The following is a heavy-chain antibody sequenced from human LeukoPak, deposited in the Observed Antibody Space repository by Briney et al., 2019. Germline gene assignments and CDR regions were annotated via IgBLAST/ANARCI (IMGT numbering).Heavy chain of an antibody. Sequence: GGSLRLSCAASGFTFSTYSMNWVRQAPGKGLVWVSRIKTDGRSTSYADSVKGRFTISRDNAKNTLYLQMNSLRAEDTAVYYCARDGGGHGYWGQGTLVTVSS. CDR3: ARDGGGHGY. V-gene: IGHV3-74*01. CDR2: IKTDGRST. D-gene: IGHD3-16*01. CDR1: GFTFSTYS. J-gene: IGHJ4*02.